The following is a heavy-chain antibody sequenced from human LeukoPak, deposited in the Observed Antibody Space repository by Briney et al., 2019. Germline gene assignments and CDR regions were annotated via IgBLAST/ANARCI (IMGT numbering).Heavy chain of an antibody. CDR3: ARDLGGSLTFDY. Sequence: ASVTVSCKASGYTFTGYYMHWVRQAPGQGLEWMGWINPNSGGTNYAQKFQGRVTMTRDTSISTAYMELSRLRSDDTAVYYCARDLGGSLTFDYWGQGTLVTVSS. CDR2: INPNSGGT. D-gene: IGHD1-26*01. J-gene: IGHJ4*02. CDR1: GYTFTGYY. V-gene: IGHV1-2*02.